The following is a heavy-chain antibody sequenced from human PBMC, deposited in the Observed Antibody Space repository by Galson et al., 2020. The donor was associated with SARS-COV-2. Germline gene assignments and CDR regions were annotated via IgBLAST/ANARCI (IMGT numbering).Heavy chain of an antibody. Sequence: SETLSLTCTVSGGSISSSSYYWGWIRQPPWKGLEWIGSIYYSGSTYYNPSLKSRVTISVDTSKNQFSLKLSSVTAADTAVYYCATSRYLRSDDAFDIWGQGTMVTVSS. CDR3: ATSRYLRSDDAFDI. D-gene: IGHD3-9*01. V-gene: IGHV4-39*01. CDR1: GGSISSSSYY. CDR2: IYYSGST. J-gene: IGHJ3*02.